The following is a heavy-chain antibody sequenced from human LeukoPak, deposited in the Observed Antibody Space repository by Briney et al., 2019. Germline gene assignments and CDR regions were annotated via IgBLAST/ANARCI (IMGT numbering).Heavy chain of an antibody. CDR1: GYTFTSYG. V-gene: IGHV1-18*01. CDR2: ISAYNGNT. J-gene: IGHJ5*02. CDR3: ARDRVITMVRGASGWFDP. Sequence: ASVKVSCKASGYTFTSYGISWVRQAPGQGLEWMGWISAYNGNTNYAQKLQGRVTMTTDTSTSTAYMELRSLRSDDTAVYYCARDRVITMVRGASGWFDPWGQGTLVTVSS. D-gene: IGHD3-10*01.